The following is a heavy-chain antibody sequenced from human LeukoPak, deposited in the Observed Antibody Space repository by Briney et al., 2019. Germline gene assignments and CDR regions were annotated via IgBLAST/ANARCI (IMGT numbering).Heavy chain of an antibody. D-gene: IGHD3-9*01. V-gene: IGHV4-59*01. CDR3: ARGEAGYYNDWFDP. CDR1: GGSISSYY. CDR2: IYYSGST. J-gene: IGHJ5*02. Sequence: SETLSLTCTVSGGSISSYYWGWIRQPPGKGLEWIGYIYYSGSTNYNPSLKSRVTISVDTSKNQFSLKLSSVTAADTAVYYCARGEAGYYNDWFDPWGQGTLVTVSS.